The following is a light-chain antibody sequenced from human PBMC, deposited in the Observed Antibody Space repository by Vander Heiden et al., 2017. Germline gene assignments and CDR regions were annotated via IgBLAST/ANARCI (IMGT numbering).Light chain of an antibody. Sequence: QSALTQPASVSGSPGPSITISCTGTSSDVGRFNLVSWYQQHPGKVPEVVIYEVTKRPSGVSNRFSGAKSGNTASLTISGLQAEDEADYYCVSYAGRLYVFGTGTTVTVL. CDR1: SSDVGRFNL. CDR2: EVT. CDR3: VSYAGRLYV. V-gene: IGLV2-23*02. J-gene: IGLJ1*01.